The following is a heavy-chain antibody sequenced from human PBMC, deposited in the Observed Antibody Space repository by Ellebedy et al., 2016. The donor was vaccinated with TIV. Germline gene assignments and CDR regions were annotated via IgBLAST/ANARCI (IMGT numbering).Heavy chain of an antibody. CDR3: ARGIYGSGSVDY. Sequence: MPSETLSLTCAVYGGSLSGYYWNWIRQPPGKGLEWIGEIIQSGTMNYSPSLKRRVTISVDKSKNQFSLRLSSVTAADTAVYFCARGIYGSGSVDYWGQGTLDTVSP. CDR2: IIQSGTM. CDR1: GGSLSGYY. V-gene: IGHV4-34*01. D-gene: IGHD3-10*01. J-gene: IGHJ4*02.